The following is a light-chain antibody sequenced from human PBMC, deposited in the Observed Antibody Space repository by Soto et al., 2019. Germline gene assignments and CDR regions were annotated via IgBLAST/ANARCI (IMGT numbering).Light chain of an antibody. CDR3: QQHEAYPLT. CDR2: QAS. Sequence: DIQMTXSPSTLSASXXXXXTITCRASQNINVWLAWYQQKPGKAPKFLIYQASTLQSGVPSRFSGSGSGTEFTLTISSLQPDDFATYYCQQHEAYPLTFGQGTKVEIK. CDR1: QNINVW. J-gene: IGKJ1*01. V-gene: IGKV1-5*03.